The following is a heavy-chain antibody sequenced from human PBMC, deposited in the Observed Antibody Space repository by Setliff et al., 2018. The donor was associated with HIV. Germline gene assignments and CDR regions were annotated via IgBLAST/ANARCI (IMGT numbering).Heavy chain of an antibody. D-gene: IGHD3-10*01. CDR1: GYSFTSYY. V-gene: IGHV1-46*01. Sequence: ASVKVSCKASGYSFTSYYMHWVRQAPGQGLEWMGIINPSGGSTSYAQKFQGRVTMTRDTSTSTAYMELSSQRSEDTAVYYCARDYYYYGSGSFGLDYWGQGTPVTVSS. CDR2: INPSGGST. CDR3: ARDYYYYGSGSFGLDY. J-gene: IGHJ4*02.